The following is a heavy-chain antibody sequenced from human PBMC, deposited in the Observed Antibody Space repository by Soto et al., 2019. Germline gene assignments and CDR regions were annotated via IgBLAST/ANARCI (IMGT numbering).Heavy chain of an antibody. V-gene: IGHV3-11*01. CDR3: ARVGGQGVWFGDKRYYMDV. CDR2: ISSSGSTI. J-gene: IGHJ6*03. CDR1: GFTFSDYY. Sequence: GGSLRLSCAASGFTFSDYYMSWIRQAPGKGLEWVSYISSSGSTIYYADSVKDRFTISRDNAKNSLYLQMNSLRAEDTAVYYCARVGGQGVWFGDKRYYMDVWGKGTTVTVSS. D-gene: IGHD3-10*01.